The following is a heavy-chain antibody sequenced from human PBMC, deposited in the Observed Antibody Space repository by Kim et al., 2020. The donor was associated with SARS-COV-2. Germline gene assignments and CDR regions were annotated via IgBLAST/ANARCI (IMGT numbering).Heavy chain of an antibody. CDR3: ARDSSTWSLKLQRLPDY. CDR1: GFTFSSYS. CDR2: ISSGSSYI. V-gene: IGHV3-21*01. Sequence: GGSLRLSCAASGFTFSSYSMNWVRQAPGKGLEWVSSISSGSSYIMYADSVKGRFTISRDNAKNSLYLQMNSLRAEDTAIYYCARDSSTWSLKLQRLPDYWGQGTLVTVSS. D-gene: IGHD6-13*01. J-gene: IGHJ4*02.